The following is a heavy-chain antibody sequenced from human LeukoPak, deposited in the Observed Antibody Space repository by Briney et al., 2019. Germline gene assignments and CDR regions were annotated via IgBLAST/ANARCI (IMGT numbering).Heavy chain of an antibody. CDR3: AGGEWFDP. CDR2: IYYSGST. CDR1: GGSISSYY. J-gene: IGHJ5*02. Sequence: SETLSLTCTVSGGSISSYYWSWVRQPPGKGLEWIGYIYYSGSTTYNPSLKSRVTIPVDTSKNQFSLKLSCVTAADTAVYYCAGGEWFDPWGQGTLVTVSS. V-gene: IGHV4-59*01. D-gene: IGHD3-16*01.